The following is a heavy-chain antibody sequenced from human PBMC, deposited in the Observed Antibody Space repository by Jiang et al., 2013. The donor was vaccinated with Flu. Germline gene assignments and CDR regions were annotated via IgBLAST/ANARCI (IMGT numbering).Heavy chain of an antibody. Sequence: GGSLRLSCAASGLTVNDNYMVLGPPGSREGTRMGLKFYSGGTTYYGDSVKGRFTISRDNSKNTLYLQMDSLRAEDTAVYYCARYFDRTGPWSLGAFDIWGQGTVVTVSS. V-gene: IGHV3-53*01. J-gene: IGHJ3*02. CDR3: ARYFDRTGPWSLGAFDI. D-gene: IGHD3-9*01. CDR1: GLTVNDNY. CDR2: YSGGTT.